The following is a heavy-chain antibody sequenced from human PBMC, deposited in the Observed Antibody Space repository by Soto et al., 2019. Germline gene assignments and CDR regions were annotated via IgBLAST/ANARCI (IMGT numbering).Heavy chain of an antibody. CDR3: AKGPARPRAFDI. D-gene: IGHD6-6*01. CDR1: GFTFSSYA. CDR2: ISGSGGST. Sequence: GGSLRLSCAASGFTFSSYAMSWVRQAPGKGLEWVSAISGSGGSTYYADSVKGRLTISRDNSKNTLYLQMNSLRAEDTAVYYCAKGPARPRAFDIWGQGTMVTVSS. J-gene: IGHJ3*02. V-gene: IGHV3-23*01.